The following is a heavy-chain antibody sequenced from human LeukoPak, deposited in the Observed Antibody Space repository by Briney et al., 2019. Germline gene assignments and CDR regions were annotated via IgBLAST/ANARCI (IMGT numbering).Heavy chain of an antibody. CDR1: DGSISSYY. CDR3: ARPYSSSEVDAFDI. J-gene: IGHJ3*02. Sequence: SETLSLTCTVSDGSISSYYWSWIRQPPGKGLEWIGHIYYSGRTNYSPSLKSRVTISVDTSKNQFSLKLSSVTAADTAVYYCARPYSSSEVDAFDIWGQGTMVTVSS. V-gene: IGHV4-59*01. CDR2: IYYSGRT. D-gene: IGHD6-13*01.